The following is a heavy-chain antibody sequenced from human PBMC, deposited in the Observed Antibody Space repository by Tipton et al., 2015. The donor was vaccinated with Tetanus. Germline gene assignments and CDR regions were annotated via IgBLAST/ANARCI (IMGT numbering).Heavy chain of an antibody. Sequence: SLRLSCEASRITFNNYVMNWVRQAPGKGLEWVSSIASSSSYIYYADSVKGRFTISRDNAKNSLYLLMNSLRAEDTALYYCAKDTGVTAHYGMDVWGQETTVTVSS. CDR3: AKDTGVTAHYGMDV. J-gene: IGHJ6*02. CDR2: IASSSSYI. D-gene: IGHD2-21*02. V-gene: IGHV3-21*04. CDR1: RITFNNYV.